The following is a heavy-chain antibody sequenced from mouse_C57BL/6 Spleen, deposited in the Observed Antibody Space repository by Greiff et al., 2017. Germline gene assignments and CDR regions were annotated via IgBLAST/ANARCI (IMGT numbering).Heavy chain of an antibody. D-gene: IGHD1-1*01. J-gene: IGHJ1*03. V-gene: IGHV1-5*01. Sequence: EVQLQQSGTVLARPGASVKMSCKTSGYSFTSYWMHWVKQRPGQGLEWIGAIYPGNSDTSYNQKFKGKAKLTAATSASTAYMELSSLTTEDSAVYYCTNGSSYGYFDVWGTGTTVTVSS. CDR2: IYPGNSDT. CDR1: GYSFTSYW. CDR3: TNGSSYGYFDV.